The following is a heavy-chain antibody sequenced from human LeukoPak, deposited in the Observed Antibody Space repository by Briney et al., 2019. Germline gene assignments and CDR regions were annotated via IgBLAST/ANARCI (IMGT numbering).Heavy chain of an antibody. CDR1: GDSISSGDYS. CDR3: ARNGDDSSDYYYFDY. Sequence: PSETLSLTCAVSGDSISSGDYSWSWIRQPPGKGLEWIGYIYNSGTTNYNPSLKSRVTISVDTSKNQFSLKLSSVTAADTAIYYCARNGDDSSDYYYFDYWGQGTLVTVS. CDR2: IYNSGTT. V-gene: IGHV4-30-4*07. J-gene: IGHJ4*02. D-gene: IGHD3-22*01.